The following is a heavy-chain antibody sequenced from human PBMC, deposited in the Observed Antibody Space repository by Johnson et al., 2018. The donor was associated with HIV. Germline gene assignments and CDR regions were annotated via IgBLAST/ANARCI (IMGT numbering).Heavy chain of an antibody. D-gene: IGHD6-19*01. CDR2: ISYDGSNE. Sequence: QVQLVESGGGLVQPGRSLSLSCVASGFTFSSYAMHWVRQAPGKGLEWVAVISYDGSNEYYADSVKGRFTISRDNSKNTLYLQMNSLRAEDTAVYYCARDRSRGWYGRVDAFDIWGQGTMVTVSS. V-gene: IGHV3-30-3*01. CDR1: GFTFSSYA. J-gene: IGHJ3*02. CDR3: ARDRSRGWYGRVDAFDI.